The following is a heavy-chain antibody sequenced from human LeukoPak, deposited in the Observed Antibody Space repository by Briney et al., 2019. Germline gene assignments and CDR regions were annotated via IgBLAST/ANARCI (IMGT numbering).Heavy chain of an antibody. CDR2: SIPIFGTA. Sequence: SVKVSCKASGGTFSSYAISWVRQAPGQGLEWMGRSIPIFGTANYAQKFQGRVTITTDESTSTAYMELSSLRSEDTAVYYCARDLTHDYLRRGHFDYWGQGTLVTVSS. D-gene: IGHD4-11*01. J-gene: IGHJ4*02. CDR1: GGTFSSYA. V-gene: IGHV1-69*05. CDR3: ARDLTHDYLRRGHFDY.